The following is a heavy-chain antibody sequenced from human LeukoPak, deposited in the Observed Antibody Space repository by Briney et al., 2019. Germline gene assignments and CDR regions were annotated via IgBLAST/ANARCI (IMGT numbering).Heavy chain of an antibody. CDR1: GGSISSYY. V-gene: IGHV4-59*01. CDR2: IYYSGST. Sequence: PSETLSLTCTVSGGSISSYYWSWIRQPPGKGLEWIGYIYYSGSTNYNPSLKSRVTISVDTSKNQFSLKLSSVTAADTAVYYCARDLEIGSSSYYFDYWGQGTLVTVSS. CDR3: ARDLEIGSSSYYFDY. D-gene: IGHD3-3*01. J-gene: IGHJ4*02.